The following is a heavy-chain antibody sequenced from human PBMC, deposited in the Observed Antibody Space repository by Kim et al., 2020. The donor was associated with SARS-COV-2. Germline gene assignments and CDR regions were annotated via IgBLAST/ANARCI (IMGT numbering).Heavy chain of an antibody. Sequence: GGSLRLSCAASGFTFSSYGMHWVRQAPGKGLEWVAVISYDGSNKYYADSVKGRFTISRDNSKNTLYLQMNSLRAEDTAVYYCAKDRSLVVVVAATPFWFDPWGQGTLVTVSS. D-gene: IGHD2-15*01. V-gene: IGHV3-30*18. J-gene: IGHJ5*02. CDR1: GFTFSSYG. CDR2: ISYDGSNK. CDR3: AKDRSLVVVVAATPFWFDP.